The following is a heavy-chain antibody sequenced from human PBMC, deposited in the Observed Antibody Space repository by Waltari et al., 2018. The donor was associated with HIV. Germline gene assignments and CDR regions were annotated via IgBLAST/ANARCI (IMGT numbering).Heavy chain of an antibody. CDR3: TLGRIDDIRSGRENLGGFDP. V-gene: IGHV1-69*04. D-gene: IGHD3-3*01. Sequence: VQLVQSGAEVKKPGSSVRVSCKASGDTLSNYAVSWVRQAPGQGLEWRGRIIPAIGIAVHTENFQGRVTINADKSTNSAYMELGGLRSEDTALYFCTLGRIDDIRSGRENLGGFDPWGPGTLVTVSS. J-gene: IGHJ5*02. CDR1: GDTLSNYA. CDR2: IIPAIGIA.